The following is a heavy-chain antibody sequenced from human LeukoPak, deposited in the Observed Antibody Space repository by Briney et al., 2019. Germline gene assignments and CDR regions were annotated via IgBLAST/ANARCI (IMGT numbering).Heavy chain of an antibody. D-gene: IGHD3-10*01. Sequence: GGSLRLSCAASGFTFSSYGMHWVRQAPGKGLEWVAVISYDGSNKYYADSVKGRFTISRDNSKNTLYLQMDSLRADDTAVYYCAKHAGSGSHRGRFDYWGQGTLVTVSS. CDR3: AKHAGSGSHRGRFDY. J-gene: IGHJ4*02. CDR2: ISYDGSNK. V-gene: IGHV3-30*18. CDR1: GFTFSSYG.